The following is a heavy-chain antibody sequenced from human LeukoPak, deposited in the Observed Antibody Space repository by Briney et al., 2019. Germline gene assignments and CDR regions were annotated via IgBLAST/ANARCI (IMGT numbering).Heavy chain of an antibody. CDR1: GGSFSGYH. CDR3: ARTEAASSSSALKYFDY. Sequence: TSETLSLTCAVYGGSFSGYHWSWIRQPPGKGLEWIGEINHSGSTNYNPSLKSRVTISVDTSKNQFSLKLSSVTAADTAVYYCARTEAASSSSALKYFDYWGQGTLVTVSS. J-gene: IGHJ4*02. D-gene: IGHD6-13*01. CDR2: INHSGST. V-gene: IGHV4-34*01.